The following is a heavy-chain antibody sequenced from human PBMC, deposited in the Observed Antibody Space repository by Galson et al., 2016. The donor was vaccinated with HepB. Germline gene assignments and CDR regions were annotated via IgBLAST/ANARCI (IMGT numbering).Heavy chain of an antibody. Sequence: LSLTCTVSGDSIRNVGRHWGWFRQSPGKGLEYIGSIHSSGTSYYNPSLTSRITVSADMSRNQFFLSLTSVTAADTAIYYCVRLGPAAAVANRRGSVYWSQGTRVSVSS. CDR1: GDSIRNVGRH. J-gene: IGHJ4*02. D-gene: IGHD6-13*01. V-gene: IGHV4-39*01. CDR2: IHSSGTS. CDR3: VRLGPAAAVANRRGSVY.